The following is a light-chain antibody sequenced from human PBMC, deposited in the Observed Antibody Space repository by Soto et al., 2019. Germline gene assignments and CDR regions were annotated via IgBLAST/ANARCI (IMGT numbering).Light chain of an antibody. J-gene: IGLJ2*01. CDR3: ASYTGSDPLV. Sequence: QSALPQAPSASGSPGQSGTLSFTGTSSDVGGYNYVTWYQQHPGKAPKLMIYEVSRRPSGVPDRLSVSKSGNTASLTVAGFQVVDEADYYCASYTGSDPLVVGGGTKLTVL. V-gene: IGLV2-8*01. CDR2: EVS. CDR1: SSDVGGYNY.